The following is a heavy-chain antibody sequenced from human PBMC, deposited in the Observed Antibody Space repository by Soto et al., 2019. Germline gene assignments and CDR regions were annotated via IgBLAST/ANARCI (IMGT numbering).Heavy chain of an antibody. CDR3: AREYTAWPLAYGLDV. CDR2: ISSRSDI. Sequence: GGSLRLSCAASGFTFSTYSINWVRQAPGKGLEWVSSISSRSDIYYADSVKGRFTISRDNAKNSVSLQMNSLRAEDTAVYYCAREYTAWPLAYGLDVWGQGTTVTVSS. V-gene: IGHV3-21*01. J-gene: IGHJ6*02. D-gene: IGHD2-2*02. CDR1: GFTFSTYS.